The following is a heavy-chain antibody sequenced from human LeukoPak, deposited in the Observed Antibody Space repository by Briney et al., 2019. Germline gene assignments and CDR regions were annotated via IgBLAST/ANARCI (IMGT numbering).Heavy chain of an antibody. V-gene: IGHV3-64*01. D-gene: IGHD2-15*01. J-gene: IGHJ4*02. CDR3: AGAEVVVAPINY. Sequence: GGSLRLSCAASGFIFSSYAMHWVRQAPGKGLEYVSAISSNGGRTYCGNSVKGRFTISRDNSKNTLHLQMASLTVEDTAVYYCAGAEVVVAPINYWGQGTLVTVSS. CDR1: GFIFSSYA. CDR2: ISSNGGRT.